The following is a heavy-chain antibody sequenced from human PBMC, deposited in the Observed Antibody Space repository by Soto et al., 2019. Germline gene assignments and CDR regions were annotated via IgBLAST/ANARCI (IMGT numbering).Heavy chain of an antibody. CDR2: ITNSGGST. J-gene: IGHJ4*02. V-gene: IGHV3-23*01. D-gene: IGHD3-10*01. CDR1: GFTFNSYA. Sequence: VHLLESGGGLVQPGGSLRLSCAASGFTFNSYAMSWVRQAPGKGLEWVSSITNSGGSTYYADSVKGRFTISRDNSKNTLYLQMNSLRAEDTAVYFCAKEAPKRGFFDYWGQGTLVTVSS. CDR3: AKEAPKRGFFDY.